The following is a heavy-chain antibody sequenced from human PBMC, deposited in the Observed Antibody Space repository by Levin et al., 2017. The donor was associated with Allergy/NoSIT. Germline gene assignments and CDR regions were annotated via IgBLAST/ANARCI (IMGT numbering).Heavy chain of an antibody. V-gene: IGHV4-59*12. CDR2: VYYSGTT. D-gene: IGHD2-21*02. Sequence: SSETLSLTCTVSGASINNYYWTWVRQPPGKGLEWIGYVYYSGTTNYNPSLKSRVTISVDTSENQFSLRLTSVTAADTALYYCAREVTSPWYLDRWGRGTLVTVSS. CDR3: AREVTSPWYLDR. CDR1: GASINNYY. J-gene: IGHJ2*01.